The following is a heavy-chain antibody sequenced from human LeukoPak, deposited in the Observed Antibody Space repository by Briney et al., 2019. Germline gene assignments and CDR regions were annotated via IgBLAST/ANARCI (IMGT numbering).Heavy chain of an antibody. CDR2: INPSGGST. D-gene: IGHD1-26*01. V-gene: IGHV1-46*01. CDR3: ASDAASGSPPDY. Sequence: ASVKVSCKASGYTFTSYYMHRVRQAPGQGLEWMGIINPSGGSTSYAQKFQGRVTMTRDTSTSTVYMELSSLRSEDTAVYYCASDAASGSPPDYWGQGTLVTVSS. CDR1: GYTFTSYY. J-gene: IGHJ4*02.